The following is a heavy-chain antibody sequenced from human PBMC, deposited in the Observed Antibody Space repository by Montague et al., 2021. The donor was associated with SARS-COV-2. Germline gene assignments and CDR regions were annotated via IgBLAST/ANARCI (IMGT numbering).Heavy chain of an antibody. CDR3: TQERGPGRTTWHYFDY. Sequence: CAISGDSVSSNIAAWNWIRQSPSRGLEWLGRTYYRSKWYNDYAVSVRSRITISPDTSKNQFSLQLNSVTPGDTAVYCCTQERGPGRTTWHYFDYWGQGTLVTVSS. D-gene: IGHD1-14*01. J-gene: IGHJ4*02. V-gene: IGHV6-1*01. CDR1: GDSVSSNIAA. CDR2: TYYRSKWYN.